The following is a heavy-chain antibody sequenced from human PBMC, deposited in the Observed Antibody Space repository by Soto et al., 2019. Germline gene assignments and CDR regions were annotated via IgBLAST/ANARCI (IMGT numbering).Heavy chain of an antibody. CDR3: ARDERGICTGSACYYFDY. CDR2: TSADNGDT. J-gene: IGHJ4*02. V-gene: IGHV1-18*04. CDR1: GYTFTHYG. D-gene: IGHD2-8*02. Sequence: QVQLVQAGAEVKEPGASVKVSCKASGYTFTHYGFSWVRQAPGQGLEWMAWTSADNGDTKYAPKLQGRVTLTTDTATVTAYMELRSLRSDDTAVYYWARDERGICTGSACYYFDYWGQGTLVSVSS.